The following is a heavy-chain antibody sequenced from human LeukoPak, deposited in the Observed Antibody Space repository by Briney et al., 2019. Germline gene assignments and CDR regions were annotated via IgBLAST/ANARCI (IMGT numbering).Heavy chain of an antibody. V-gene: IGHV3-30*18. CDR2: ISYDGSNK. J-gene: IGHJ4*02. CDR1: GFTFSSYG. Sequence: PGGSLRLSCAASGFTFSSYGMHWVRQAPGKGLEWVAVISYDGSNKYYADSVKGRFTISRDNSKNTLYLQMNSLRTEDTALYYCAKDYYDSSGWLYYFDYWGQGTLVTVSS. CDR3: AKDYYDSSGWLYYFDY. D-gene: IGHD6-19*01.